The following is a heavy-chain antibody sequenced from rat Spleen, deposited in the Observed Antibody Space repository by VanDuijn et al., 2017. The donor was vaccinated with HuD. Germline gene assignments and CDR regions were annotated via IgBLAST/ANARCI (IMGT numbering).Heavy chain of an antibody. D-gene: IGHD1-2*01. CDR1: GFSLLSHS. J-gene: IGHJ3*01. Sequence: QVQLKESGPGLVQSSQTLSLICTVSGFSLLSHSVHWVRQPPGKGLEWMGGIWGDGSTDYNSVLKSRLSISRDTSKSQVFLSMSSLQTEDTATYYCARAGSAAISLGNWFAYWGQGTLVTVSS. CDR2: IWGDGST. V-gene: IGHV2-1*01. CDR3: ARAGSAAISLGNWFAY.